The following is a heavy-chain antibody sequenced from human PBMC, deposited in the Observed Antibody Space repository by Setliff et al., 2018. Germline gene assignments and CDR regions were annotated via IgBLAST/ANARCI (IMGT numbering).Heavy chain of an antibody. D-gene: IGHD2-2*01. CDR2: IDTSSTWI. V-gene: IGHV3-21*01. Sequence: GESLKISCAASGFSFTTYTMNWIRQAPGQGLEWVSSIDTSSTWIYYPDSVKGRFTISRDNAENSLYLQMNSLRAEDTAVYYCARSETCHSTHCSPYDYWGQGTPVTVSS. J-gene: IGHJ4*02. CDR1: GFSFTTYT. CDR3: ARSETCHSTHCSPYDY.